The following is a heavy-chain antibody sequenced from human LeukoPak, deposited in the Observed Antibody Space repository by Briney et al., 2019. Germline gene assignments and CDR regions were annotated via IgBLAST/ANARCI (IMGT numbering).Heavy chain of an antibody. Sequence: GGSLRLSCATSGFTFTDYSMNWVRQAPGKGPEWVSSISTVSTYTFYGDSVKGRFTISRDNRKNILYLQMSSLSAEDTAVYYCTRDGNGYYYYNYMDVWGKGTTVTVSS. J-gene: IGHJ6*03. CDR1: GFTFTDYS. D-gene: IGHD1-14*01. CDR3: TRDGNGYYYYNYMDV. CDR2: ISTVSTYT. V-gene: IGHV3-21*06.